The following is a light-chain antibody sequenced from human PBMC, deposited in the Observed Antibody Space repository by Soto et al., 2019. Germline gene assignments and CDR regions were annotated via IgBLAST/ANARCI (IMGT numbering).Light chain of an antibody. J-gene: IGKJ1*01. V-gene: IGKV1-6*01. CDR2: AAS. Sequence: AIQMNQYPSSLSASVGDRVTITCRASQGIRNDLGWYQQKPGKAPKLLIYAASSLQSGVPSRFSGSGSGTDFTLTISSLQPEDFATYYCLQDYNYPRTFGQGTKVDIK. CDR3: LQDYNYPRT. CDR1: QGIRND.